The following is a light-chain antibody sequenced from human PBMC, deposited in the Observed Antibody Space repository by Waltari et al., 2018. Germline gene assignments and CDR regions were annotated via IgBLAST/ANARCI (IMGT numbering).Light chain of an antibody. V-gene: IGLV2-14*01. CDR3: SSYTSSSTVV. CDR1: SSDVGCSNY. Sequence: QSALTQPAPVSGAPGPSITLSCPGTSSDVGCSNYVSSYHHHPGKAPKLMIYEVCNRPSGVPNRFSGSKSGNTASLTISGLQAEDEADYYCSSYTSSSTVVFGGGTKLTVL. CDR2: EVC. J-gene: IGLJ2*01.